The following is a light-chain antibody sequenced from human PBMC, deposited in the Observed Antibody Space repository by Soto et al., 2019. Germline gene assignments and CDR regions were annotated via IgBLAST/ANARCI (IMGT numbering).Light chain of an antibody. CDR3: QQYGSTLFT. CDR1: QSVSSSY. CDR2: GAS. V-gene: IGKV3-20*01. Sequence: EIVLTQSPGTLSLSPGERATLSCRASQSVSSSYLAWYQQKPGQAPRLLIYGASSRATGIPDRFSGSGSGTDFTLTISILEPEDFAVYYCQQYGSTLFTFGSGTKVDIK. J-gene: IGKJ3*01.